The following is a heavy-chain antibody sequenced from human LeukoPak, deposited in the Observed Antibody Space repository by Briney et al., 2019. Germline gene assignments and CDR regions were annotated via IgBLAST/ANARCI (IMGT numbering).Heavy chain of an antibody. D-gene: IGHD1-26*01. CDR3: ARGSGASYRIYFLQ. CDR2: IYHSGST. Sequence: SETLSLTCTVSGGSISSGGYYWSWIRHPPGKGLEWIGYIYHSGSTSYKSSLKSRATISLDTSKNQVSLKLTSVTAADTAVYFCARGSGASYRIYFLQWGLGTLVSVSS. V-gene: IGHV4-30-2*01. J-gene: IGHJ1*01. CDR1: GGSISSGGYY.